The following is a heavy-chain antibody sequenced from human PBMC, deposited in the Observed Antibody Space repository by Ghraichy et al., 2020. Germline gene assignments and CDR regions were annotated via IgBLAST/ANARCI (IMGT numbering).Heavy chain of an antibody. CDR3: AKQITSMVSNFDS. CDR1: GFIFNTYA. Sequence: GGSLRLSCEASGFIFNTYAMHWVRQVPGGGLQWLAFIRHDGASIYYADSVKGRFTVSRDNSKDTVFLQMTGLRADDTATYYCAKQITSMVSNFDSWSQGTLVTLSS. D-gene: IGHD3-10*01. J-gene: IGHJ4*02. V-gene: IGHV3-30*02. CDR2: IRHDGASI.